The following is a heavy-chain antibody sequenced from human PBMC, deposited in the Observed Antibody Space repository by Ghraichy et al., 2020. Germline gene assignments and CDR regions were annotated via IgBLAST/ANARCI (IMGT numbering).Heavy chain of an antibody. J-gene: IGHJ3*02. D-gene: IGHD2-15*01. CDR1: GFTFISYD. CDR3: ARDPGYCSGGRCFGDAFDI. CDR2: ISTSSSYI. Sequence: GGSLRLSCVVYGFTFISYDMNWVRQAPGKGLEWVSYISTSSSYIFYADSVEGRFTISRDNDKNSLFLQMNSLRAEDTAVYYCARDPGYCSGGRCFGDAFDIWGQGTMVTVSS. V-gene: IGHV3-21*01.